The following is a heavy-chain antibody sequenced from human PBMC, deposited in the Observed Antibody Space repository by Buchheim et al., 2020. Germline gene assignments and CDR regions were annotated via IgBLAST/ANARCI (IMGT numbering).Heavy chain of an antibody. V-gene: IGHV4-59*01. CDR3: ARGGRDGYNYDY. D-gene: IGHD5-24*01. CDR1: GGSISSYY. Sequence: QVQLQESGPGLVKPSETLSLTCTVSGGSISSYYWSWIRQPPGKGLEWIGYIYYSGSTHYNPSLKSRVTISVDTSKNQFSLKLSSVTAADTAVYYCARGGRDGYNYDYWGQGTL. J-gene: IGHJ4*02. CDR2: IYYSGST.